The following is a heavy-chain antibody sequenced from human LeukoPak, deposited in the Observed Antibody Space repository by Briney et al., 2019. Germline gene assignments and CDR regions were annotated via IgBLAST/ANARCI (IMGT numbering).Heavy chain of an antibody. D-gene: IGHD2-2*01. Sequence: PSETLSLTCTVSGYSISSGYYWGWIRQPPGKGLEWIGSIYHSGSTYYNPSLKSRVTISVDTSKNQFSLKLSSVTAADTAVYYCARHPIGYCSSTSCHTAYNWFDPWGQGTLVTVSS. J-gene: IGHJ5*02. V-gene: IGHV4-38-2*02. CDR2: IYHSGST. CDR3: ARHPIGYCSSTSCHTAYNWFDP. CDR1: GYSISSGYY.